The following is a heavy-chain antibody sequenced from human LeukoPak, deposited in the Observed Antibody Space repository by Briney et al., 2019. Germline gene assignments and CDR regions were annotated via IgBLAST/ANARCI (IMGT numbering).Heavy chain of an antibody. J-gene: IGHJ4*02. CDR2: ISSSSSYI. Sequence: PGGSLRLSCAASGFTFSYYSMNWVRQAPGKGLEWVSSISSSSSYIYYADSVKGRFTISRDNAKSSLYLQMNSLRAEDTAVYYCARAESNSWYRGDYWGQGTLVTVSS. V-gene: IGHV3-21*01. D-gene: IGHD6-13*01. CDR1: GFTFSYYS. CDR3: ARAESNSWYRGDY.